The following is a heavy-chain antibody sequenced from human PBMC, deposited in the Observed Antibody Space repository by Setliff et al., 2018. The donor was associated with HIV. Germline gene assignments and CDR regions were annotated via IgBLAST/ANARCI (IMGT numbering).Heavy chain of an antibody. CDR1: GFTFTNAW. D-gene: IGHD7-27*01. V-gene: IGHV3-15*01. Sequence: SGGSLRLSCAASGFTFTNAWMSWVRQAPGKGLEWVGRITSKPDGGTAEYAAPVKGRFSISRDDSKNTLYLQMSSLKTEDTAVYYCTRFSLGNWDSDFWGQGTLVTVSS. J-gene: IGHJ4*02. CDR3: TRFSLGNWDSDF. CDR2: ITSKPDGGTA.